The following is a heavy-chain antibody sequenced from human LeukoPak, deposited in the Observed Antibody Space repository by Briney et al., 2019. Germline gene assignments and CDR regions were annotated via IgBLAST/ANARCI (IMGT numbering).Heavy chain of an antibody. Sequence: GSLRLSCAASGFTFSSYAMSWVRQAPGKGLEWVSAISGSGGSTYYADSVKGRFTISRDNSKNTLYLQMNSLRAEDTAVYYCANLDTAMVYYYGMDVWGQGTTVTVSS. V-gene: IGHV3-23*01. CDR2: ISGSGGST. CDR1: GFTFSSYA. J-gene: IGHJ6*02. D-gene: IGHD5-18*01. CDR3: ANLDTAMVYYYGMDV.